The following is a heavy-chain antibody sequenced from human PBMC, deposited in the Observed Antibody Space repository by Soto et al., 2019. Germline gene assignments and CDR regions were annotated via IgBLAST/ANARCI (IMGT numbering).Heavy chain of an antibody. CDR2: IDPSDSYT. CDR1: RYRFTAYW. CDR3: ARHRGSSSSFMYV. Sequence: GESLKISCKGSRYRFTAYWITWVRQMPGKGLEWMGRIDPSDSYTNYSPSFQGHVTISADRSISTAYLQWSSLKASDTAMYYCARHRGSSSSFMYVWGQGTTVTAS. D-gene: IGHD6-13*01. V-gene: IGHV5-10-1*01. J-gene: IGHJ6*02.